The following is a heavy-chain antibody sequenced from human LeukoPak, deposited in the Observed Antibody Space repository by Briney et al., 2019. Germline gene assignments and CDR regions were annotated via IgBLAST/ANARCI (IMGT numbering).Heavy chain of an antibody. CDR1: GGSISSTNW. D-gene: IGHD1-26*01. J-gene: IGHJ4*01. V-gene: IGHV4-4*02. CDR3: SRESGAFCPFRY. Sequence: KPSETLSLTCGVSGGSISSTNWWSWVRQPPGQGLEWIGEISLTGRTNYNPSLNGRVTMSLDESRNHPSLSLTSVTAADPAIYYCSRESGAFCPFRYWGQGTLGIVPP. CDR2: ISLTGRT.